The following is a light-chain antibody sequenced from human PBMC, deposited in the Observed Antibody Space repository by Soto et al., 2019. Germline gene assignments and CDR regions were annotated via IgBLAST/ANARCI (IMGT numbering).Light chain of an antibody. CDR3: SSYTSSGTLV. Sequence: QSVLTQPASVSGSPGQSITISCTGTSSDVGGYNYVSWYQQHPGKAPKLMIYEVSNRPSGVSNHFSGSKSANTASLTISGLQAEDEADYYCSSYTSSGTLVFGTGTKVTVL. J-gene: IGLJ1*01. CDR2: EVS. CDR1: SSDVGGYNY. V-gene: IGLV2-14*01.